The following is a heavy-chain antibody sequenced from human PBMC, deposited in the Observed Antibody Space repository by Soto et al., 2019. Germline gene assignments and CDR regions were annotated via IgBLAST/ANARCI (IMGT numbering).Heavy chain of an antibody. CDR3: TTDSYSSMVVVRFDY. J-gene: IGHJ4*01. D-gene: IGHD2-15*01. CDR2: IKSRALGGTT. Sequence: GGSLRLSCAGSGFPLSNALINWVRHVPGKGLEWVGRIKSRALGGTTDFAAPVRGRFAITRDDSRNVAYMQMNSLHTEDTAVYYCTTDSYSSMVVVRFDYWGHRSLVTVSS. CDR1: GFPLSNAL. V-gene: IGHV3-15*07.